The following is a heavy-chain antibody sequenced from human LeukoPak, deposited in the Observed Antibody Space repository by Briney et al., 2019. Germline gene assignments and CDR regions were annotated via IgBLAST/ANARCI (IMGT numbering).Heavy chain of an antibody. Sequence: GRSLRLSCAASGFTFSSYGMHWVRQAPGKGLEWVAVISYDGSNKYYADSVKGRFTISRDNSKNTLYLQMNSLRAEDTAVYYCAKDQTLLTSDYWGQGTLVTVSS. J-gene: IGHJ4*02. D-gene: IGHD1-26*01. CDR1: GFTFSSYG. CDR2: ISYDGSNK. V-gene: IGHV3-30*18. CDR3: AKDQTLLTSDY.